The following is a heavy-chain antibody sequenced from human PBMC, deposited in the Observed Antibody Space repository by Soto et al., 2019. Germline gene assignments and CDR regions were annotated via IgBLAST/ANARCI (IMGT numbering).Heavy chain of an antibody. V-gene: IGHV4-34*01. CDR2: INHSGST. CDR3: ARGRALRLAARPGGGLDY. CDR1: GGSFSCYH. J-gene: IGHJ4*02. D-gene: IGHD6-6*01. Sequence: PSETLSLTCAVYGGSFSCYHWIWIRQPPGKGLEWIGEINHSGSTNYNPSLKSRVTISVDTSKNQFSLKLSSVTAAGTAVYYCARGRALRLAARPGGGLDYWGQGTLVTVSS.